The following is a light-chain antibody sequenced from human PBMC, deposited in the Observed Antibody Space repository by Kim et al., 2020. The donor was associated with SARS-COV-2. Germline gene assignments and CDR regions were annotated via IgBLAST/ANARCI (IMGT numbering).Light chain of an antibody. V-gene: IGKV3-20*01. Sequence: PGERATLSCRPSENVGSSYFAWYQQRPGQAPRLLIYGASNRATGIPDRFSGSGSGRDFTLTISGLEPEDFAVYYCHQYASPRLTFGGGTKVDIK. J-gene: IGKJ4*01. CDR1: ENVGSSY. CDR3: HQYASPRLT. CDR2: GAS.